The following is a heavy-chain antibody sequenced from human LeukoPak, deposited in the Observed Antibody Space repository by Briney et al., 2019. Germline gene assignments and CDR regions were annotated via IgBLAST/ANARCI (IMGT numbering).Heavy chain of an antibody. CDR2: ISTYNGNT. CDR3: ASSSDIYGSGSYFNSLGDV. J-gene: IGHJ6*04. CDR1: GYTFTGYY. V-gene: IGHV1-18*04. D-gene: IGHD3-10*01. Sequence: ASVKVSCKASGYTFTGYYMHWVRQAPGQGLEWMGWISTYNGNTNYAQKLQGRVSMTTDTSTSTAYMDLRSLRSDDTAVYYCASSSDIYGSGSYFNSLGDVWGKGTTVSISS.